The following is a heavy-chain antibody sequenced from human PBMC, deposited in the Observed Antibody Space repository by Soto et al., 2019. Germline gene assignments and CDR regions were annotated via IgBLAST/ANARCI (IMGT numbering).Heavy chain of an antibody. CDR1: GGSISSSSYY. D-gene: IGHD3-22*01. V-gene: IGHV4-39*01. J-gene: IGHJ4*02. Sequence: QLQLQESGPGLVKPSETLSLTCTVSGGSISSSSYYWGWIRQPPGKGLEWIGSICYSGSTYYNPSLKSRVTISVDTSKNQFSLKLSSVTAADTAVYYCARGLTRDYYDSSGYLDYWGQGTLVTVSS. CDR2: ICYSGST. CDR3: ARGLTRDYYDSSGYLDY.